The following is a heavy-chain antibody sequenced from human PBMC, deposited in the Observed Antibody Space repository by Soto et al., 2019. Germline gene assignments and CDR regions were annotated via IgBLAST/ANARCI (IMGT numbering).Heavy chain of an antibody. CDR1: GLIFSDAW. CDR3: SWSGLHYFDT. J-gene: IGHJ5*02. Sequence: EVQVVESGGGLVNPGGSLRLSCTASGLIFSDAWMAWVRQAPGKGLEWVGRIKGSPEGGPTDYAAPVKGRFIISRDDSKNTVSLQMNSLKIDDTAVYYCSWSGLHYFDTWGQGTQVTVSS. D-gene: IGHD3-3*01. CDR2: IKGSPEGGPT. V-gene: IGHV3-15*01.